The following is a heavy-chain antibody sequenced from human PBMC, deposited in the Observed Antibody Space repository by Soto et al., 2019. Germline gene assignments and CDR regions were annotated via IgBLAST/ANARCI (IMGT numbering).Heavy chain of an antibody. CDR2: IYYSGST. J-gene: IGHJ6*02. CDR1: GGSISSGGYY. V-gene: IGHV4-30-4*01. Sequence: SETLSLTCTVSGGSISSGGYYWSWIRQPPGKGLEWIGYIYYSGSTYYNPSLKSRVTISVDTSKNQFSLKLSSVTAADTAVYYCARVRFSVYGMDVWGQGTTVTVSS. CDR3: ARVRFSVYGMDV.